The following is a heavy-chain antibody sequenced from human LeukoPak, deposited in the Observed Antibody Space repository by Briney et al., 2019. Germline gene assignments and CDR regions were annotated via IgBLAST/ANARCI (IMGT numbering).Heavy chain of an antibody. D-gene: IGHD3-22*01. CDR2: IIPIFGTA. Sequence: ASVKVSCKASGGTFSSYAINWVRQAPGQGLEWMGGIIPIFGTANYAQRFQGRVTITADESTSTAYMELSSLRSEDTAVYYCAREGAVYYDSSGYFDYWGQGTLVTVSS. CDR3: AREGAVYYDSSGYFDY. J-gene: IGHJ4*02. CDR1: GGTFSSYA. V-gene: IGHV1-69*13.